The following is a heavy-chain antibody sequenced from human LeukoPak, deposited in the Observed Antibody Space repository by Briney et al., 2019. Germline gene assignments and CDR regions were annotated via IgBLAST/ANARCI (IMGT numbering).Heavy chain of an antibody. CDR3: ARVRTAGYCSSTSCQGDYYYMDV. J-gene: IGHJ6*03. V-gene: IGHV1-2*02. CDR2: INPNSGGT. Sequence: ASVKVSCKASGYTFTSYYMHWVRQAPGQGLEWMGWINPNSGGTNYAQKFQGRVTMTRDTSISTAYMELSRLRSDDTAVYYCARVRTAGYCSSTSCQGDYYYMDVWGKGTTVTVSS. D-gene: IGHD2-2*01. CDR1: GYTFTSYY.